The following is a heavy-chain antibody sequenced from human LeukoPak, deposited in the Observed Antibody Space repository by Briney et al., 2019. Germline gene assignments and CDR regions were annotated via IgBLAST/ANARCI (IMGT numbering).Heavy chain of an antibody. CDR2: ISYDGSNK. V-gene: IGHV3-30*03. Sequence: GGSLRLSCAASGFTFSSYGMHWVRQAPGKGLEWAAVISYDGSNKYYADSVKGRFTISRDNSKNTLYLQMNSLRAEDTAVYYCARDRGVVTAFDYWGQGTLVTVSS. J-gene: IGHJ4*02. CDR3: ARDRGVVTAFDY. D-gene: IGHD2-21*02. CDR1: GFTFSSYG.